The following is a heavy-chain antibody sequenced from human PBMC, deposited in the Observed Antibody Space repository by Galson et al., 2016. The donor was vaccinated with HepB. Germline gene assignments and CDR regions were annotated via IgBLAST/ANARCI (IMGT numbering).Heavy chain of an antibody. J-gene: IGHJ5*02. CDR1: GGSFSDDY. CDR2: IDHSGAT. Sequence: SETLSLTCAVYGGSFSDDYWTWIRQPPGKGLEWIGDIDHSGATHYNPSLKGRVTISLDTSKNQLSLRQTSVTAADTAMYYCARGSREKYIVVVPAARFDPWGQGTLVTVSS. V-gene: IGHV4-34*01. D-gene: IGHD2-2*01. CDR3: ARGSREKYIVVVPAARFDP.